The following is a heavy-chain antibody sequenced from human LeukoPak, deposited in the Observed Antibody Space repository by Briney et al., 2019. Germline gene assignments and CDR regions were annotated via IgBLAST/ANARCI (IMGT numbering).Heavy chain of an antibody. CDR2: ISAYNGNT. CDR3: AKDSRAYYGSGSPPGY. CDR1: GYTFTSYG. J-gene: IGHJ4*02. Sequence: ASVKVSCKASGYTFTSYGISWVRQAPGQGLEWMGWISAYNGNTNYAQKLQGRVTMTTDTSTSTAYMELRSLRSDDTAVYYCAKDSRAYYGSGSPPGYWGQGTLVTVSS. D-gene: IGHD3-10*01. V-gene: IGHV1-18*01.